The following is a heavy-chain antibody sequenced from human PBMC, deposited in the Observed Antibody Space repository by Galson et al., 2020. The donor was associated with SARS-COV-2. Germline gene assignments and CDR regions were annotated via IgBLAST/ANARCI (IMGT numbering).Heavy chain of an antibody. D-gene: IGHD6-19*01. J-gene: IGHJ4*02. CDR1: GFLLSTSGMC. CDR3: ARIDSSGCRGNY. CDR2: IDWDDDE. V-gene: IGHV2-70*01. Sequence: ESGPTLVKLTQTLTLTCPFSGFLLSTSGMCVNWIRQPSGKALEWLALIDWDDDEYYSTSLKTRLTISKDTSKNQVVLTMSNMDPVDTATYYCARIDSSGCRGNYWGQGALVTVSS.